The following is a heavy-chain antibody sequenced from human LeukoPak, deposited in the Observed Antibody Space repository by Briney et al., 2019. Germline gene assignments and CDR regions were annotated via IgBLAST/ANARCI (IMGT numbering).Heavy chain of an antibody. CDR3: ARTLMAPTIGGFDY. J-gene: IGHJ4*02. CDR2: INNSGGRT. V-gene: IGHV3-23*01. CDR1: GFTFSKYD. D-gene: IGHD2-15*01. Sequence: GGSLRLSCAASGFTFSKYDMSWVRQGPGKGPEWVSGINNSGGRTYYADSVKGRFTISRDNSKNTLYLQMNSLRDEDTAVYYCARTLMAPTIGGFDYWGQGTLVTVSS.